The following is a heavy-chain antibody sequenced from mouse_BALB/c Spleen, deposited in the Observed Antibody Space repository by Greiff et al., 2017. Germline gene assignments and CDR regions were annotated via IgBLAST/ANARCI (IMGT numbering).Heavy chain of an antibody. Sequence: EVQRVESGGGLVKPGGSLKLSCAASGFAFSSYDMSWVRQTPEKRLEWVAYISSGGGSTYYPDTVKGRFTISRDNAKNTLYLQMSSLKSEDTAMYYCARHGYYAMDYWGQGTSVTVSS. J-gene: IGHJ4*01. CDR1: GFAFSSYD. CDR2: ISSGGGST. CDR3: ARHGYYAMDY. V-gene: IGHV5-12-1*01.